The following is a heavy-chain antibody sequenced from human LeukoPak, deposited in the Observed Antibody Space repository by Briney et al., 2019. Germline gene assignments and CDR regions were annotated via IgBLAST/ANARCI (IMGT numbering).Heavy chain of an antibody. CDR1: GVTFSSCA. D-gene: IGHD2-15*01. Sequence: PGGSLRLSCAASGVTFSSCAMSWVRQAPGKGLEWVSAISGSGGSTYYADSVKGRFTISRDNSKNTLYLQMNSLRAEDTAVYYCAKDKKVVAAYDAFDIWGQGTMVTVSS. J-gene: IGHJ3*02. V-gene: IGHV3-23*01. CDR2: ISGSGGST. CDR3: AKDKKVVAAYDAFDI.